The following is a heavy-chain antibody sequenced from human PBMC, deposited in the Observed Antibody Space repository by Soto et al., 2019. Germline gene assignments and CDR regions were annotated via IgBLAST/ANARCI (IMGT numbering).Heavy chain of an antibody. CDR2: ISSKRYGGTA. CDR3: SRLPPSKYRDSPFDP. Sequence: EVQLVESGGGLVQPGRSLGLSCTASGFTFGDYAMTWFRQAPGKGLEWVGFISSKRYGGTAEYATSVKGRFTISRDDSKSIAYLQMNRLKTEDTAVYFWSRLPPSKYRDSPFDPWGQGTLVIVSS. D-gene: IGHD5-12*01. V-gene: IGHV3-49*03. J-gene: IGHJ5*02. CDR1: GFTFGDYA.